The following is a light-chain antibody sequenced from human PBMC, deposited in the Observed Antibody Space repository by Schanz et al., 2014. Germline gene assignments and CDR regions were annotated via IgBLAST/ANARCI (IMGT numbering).Light chain of an antibody. V-gene: IGLV2-14*01. Sequence: QSALTQPASVSGSPGQSITISCTGTSSDVGDYNYVSWYQQHPGKAPKVMIYDVSNRPSGVSNRFSGSKSGNTASLTISGLQAEDEADYYCGSYTTSINYVFGTGTKLTVL. CDR3: GSYTTSINYV. J-gene: IGLJ1*01. CDR1: SSDVGDYNY. CDR2: DVS.